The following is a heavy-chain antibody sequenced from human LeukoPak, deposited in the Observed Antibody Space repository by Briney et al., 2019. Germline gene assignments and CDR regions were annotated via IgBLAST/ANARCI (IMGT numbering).Heavy chain of an antibody. D-gene: IGHD2-2*02. CDR1: GFTFSSYG. J-gene: IGHJ4*02. V-gene: IGHV3-30*02. CDR2: IRYDGSNK. CDR3: ANGKHQICCSSTSCYTGFDY. Sequence: GGSLRLSCAASGFTFSSYGMHWVRQAPGKGLEWVAFIRYDGSNKYYADSVKGRFTISRDNSKNTLYLQMNSLRAEDTAVYYCANGKHQICCSSTSCYTGFDYWGQGTLVTVSS.